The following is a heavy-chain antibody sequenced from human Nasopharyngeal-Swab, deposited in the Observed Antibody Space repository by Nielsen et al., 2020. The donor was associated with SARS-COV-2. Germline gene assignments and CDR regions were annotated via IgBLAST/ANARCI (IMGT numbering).Heavy chain of an antibody. D-gene: IGHD3-10*01. V-gene: IGHV4-59*02. J-gene: IGHJ3*02. Sequence: SETLSLTCSVSGGSVRSYYWAWIRQPPGKGLEWIGHIDDNRMTKYNPSLKGRVTTSVDTSRRLISLKLTSVTTADTAVYYCARDHSVFRGEAYDIWGQGTMVTVSS. CDR3: ARDHSVFRGEAYDI. CDR2: IDDNRMT. CDR1: GGSVRSYY.